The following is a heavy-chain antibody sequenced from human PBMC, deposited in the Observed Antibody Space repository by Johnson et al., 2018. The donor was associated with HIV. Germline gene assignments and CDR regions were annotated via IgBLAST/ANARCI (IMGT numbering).Heavy chain of an antibody. V-gene: IGHV3-20*01. CDR3: VRVGKYCGGDCYSGVDVFDI. Sequence: EVQLVESGGPVVRPGGSLRLSCAASGFTFDHYDMSWVRQVPGKGLEWVSGITWNGGSKGYADSVKGRFIISRDNAKISLYLQMNSLRVEDTALYHCVRVGKYCGGDCYSGVDVFDIWGQGTMVTVSS. CDR1: GFTFDHYD. J-gene: IGHJ3*02. CDR2: ITWNGGSK. D-gene: IGHD2-21*02.